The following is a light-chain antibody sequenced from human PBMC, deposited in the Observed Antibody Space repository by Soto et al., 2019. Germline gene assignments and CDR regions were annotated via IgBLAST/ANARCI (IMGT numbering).Light chain of an antibody. CDR2: EVS. Sequence: SALTQPASVSGSPGQSITISCTGSSSDVGIYNYVSWYQQHPGKAPKLMIYEVSNRPSGVSNRFSGSKSGNTASLTISGLQAEDEADYYCSSYTSSNTWVFGGGTKLTVL. J-gene: IGLJ3*02. CDR3: SSYTSSNTWV. CDR1: SSDVGIYNY. V-gene: IGLV2-14*01.